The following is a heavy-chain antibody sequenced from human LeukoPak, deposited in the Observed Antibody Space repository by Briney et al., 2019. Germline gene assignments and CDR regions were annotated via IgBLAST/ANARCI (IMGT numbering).Heavy chain of an antibody. CDR2: ISSSSSYI. D-gene: IGHD3-16*01. CDR3: ARDTMITFGGDPYYMDV. CDR1: GFTFSSYS. Sequence: GGSLRLSCAASGFTFSSYSMNWVRQAPGKGLEWVSSISSSSSYIYYADSVKGRFTISRDNAKNSLYLQMNSLRAEDTAVYYCARDTMITFGGDPYYMDVWGKGTTVTISS. J-gene: IGHJ6*03. V-gene: IGHV3-21*01.